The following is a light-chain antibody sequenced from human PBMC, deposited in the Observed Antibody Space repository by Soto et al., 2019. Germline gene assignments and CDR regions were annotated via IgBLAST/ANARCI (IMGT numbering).Light chain of an antibody. V-gene: IGKV1-5*01. Sequence: DIQMTQSPSSLSASIGDRVTITCRASQYISSWLAWYQQKPGKDPKLLMFDTFSFEIGVTTRFSGIRSGTACTLSISSLQPTDYATYSYQQYNNYSPLSFGGRTKVEIK. J-gene: IGKJ4*01. CDR1: QYISSW. CDR2: DTF. CDR3: QQYNNYSPLS.